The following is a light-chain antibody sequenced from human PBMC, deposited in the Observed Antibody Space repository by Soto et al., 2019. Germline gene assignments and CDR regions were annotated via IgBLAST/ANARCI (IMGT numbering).Light chain of an antibody. V-gene: IGKV1-12*01. Sequence: DIQMTQSPSSVGDRVTITCRASQGISSLLAWYQQKPGKAPNLLIHTASSLQSGVPSRFSGSGSGTDFTLTISSLQPEDFASYYCQQANSFPLTFGGGTKVEIK. J-gene: IGKJ4*01. CDR2: TAS. CDR1: QGISSL. CDR3: QQANSFPLT.